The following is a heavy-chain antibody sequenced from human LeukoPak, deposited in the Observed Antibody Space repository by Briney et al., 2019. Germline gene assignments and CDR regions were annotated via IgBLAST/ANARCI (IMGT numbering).Heavy chain of an antibody. J-gene: IGHJ4*01. D-gene: IGHD3-10*01. CDR2: IYHSGST. V-gene: IGHV4-38-2*01. CDR3: ASQRSYYGSGVYFDY. CDR1: GYSISSGYY. Sequence: PSETLSLTRAVSGYSISSGYYWGWIRQPPGKGLEWIGSIYHSGSTYYNPSLKSRVTISVDTSKNQFSLKLSSETAADTAVYYCASQRSYYGSGVYFDYWGQGTLVTVSS.